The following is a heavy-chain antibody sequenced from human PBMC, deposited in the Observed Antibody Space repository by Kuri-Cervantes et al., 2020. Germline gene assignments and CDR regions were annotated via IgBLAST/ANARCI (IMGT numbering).Heavy chain of an antibody. V-gene: IGHV3-53*01. D-gene: IGHD3-10*01. CDR3: ARLLWFGESAPTKDY. CDR2: IYSGAST. CDR1: GFTVSSTY. J-gene: IGHJ4*02. Sequence: GESLKISCAASGFTVSSTYMSWGRQAPGKGLEWVSSIYSGASTYYADSVKGRFTISRHNSKNTLYLQMNSLRAEDTAVYYCARLLWFGESAPTKDYWGQGTLVTVSS.